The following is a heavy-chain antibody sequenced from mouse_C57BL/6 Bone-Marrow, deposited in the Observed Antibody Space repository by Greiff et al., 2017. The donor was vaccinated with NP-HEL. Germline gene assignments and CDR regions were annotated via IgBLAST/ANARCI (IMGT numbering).Heavy chain of an antibody. Sequence: VKLVESGAELVRPGASVKLSCKASGYTFTDYYINWVKQRPGQGLEWIARIYPGSGNTYYNEKFKGKATLTAEKSSSTAYMQLSSLTSEDSAVYFCAILRFDYWGQGTTLTVSS. V-gene: IGHV1-76*01. CDR1: GYTFTDYY. J-gene: IGHJ2*01. CDR3: AILRFDY. CDR2: IYPGSGNT. D-gene: IGHD1-1*01.